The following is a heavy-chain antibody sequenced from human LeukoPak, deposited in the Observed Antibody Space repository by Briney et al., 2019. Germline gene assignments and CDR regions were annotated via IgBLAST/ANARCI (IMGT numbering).Heavy chain of an antibody. CDR3: ARDGLGRDLIVVVTAINY. V-gene: IGHV3-21*01. CDR1: GFTFSSYS. CDR2: ISSSSSYI. D-gene: IGHD2-21*02. J-gene: IGHJ4*02. Sequence: GGSLRLSCAASGFTFSSYSMNWVRQAPGKGLEWVSSISSSSSYIYYADSVKGRFTISRDNAKNSLYLQMNSLRAEDTAVYYCARDGLGRDLIVVVTAINYWGQGTLVTVSS.